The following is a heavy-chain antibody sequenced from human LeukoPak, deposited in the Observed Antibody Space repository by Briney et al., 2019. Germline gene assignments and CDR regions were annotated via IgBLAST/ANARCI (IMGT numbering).Heavy chain of an antibody. V-gene: IGHV1-46*01. D-gene: IGHD2-21*02. CDR1: GYTFTSYY. CDR2: INPSGGST. Sequence: ASVRVSCKASGYTFTSYYMHWVRQAPGQGLEWMGIINPSGGSTSYAQKFQGRVTITADESTSTAYMELSSLRSEDTAVYYCAGSFYCGGDCFMNYSDYWGQGTLVTVSS. CDR3: AGSFYCGGDCFMNYSDY. J-gene: IGHJ4*02.